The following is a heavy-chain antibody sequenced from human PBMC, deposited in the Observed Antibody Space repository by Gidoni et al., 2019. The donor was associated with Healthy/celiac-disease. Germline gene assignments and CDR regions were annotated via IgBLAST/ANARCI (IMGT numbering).Heavy chain of an antibody. D-gene: IGHD6-19*01. CDR2: IWYDGSNK. CDR3: ARGFVGGSGWFDY. Sequence: QVQLVESGGGVVQPGRSLRLSCAASGFTFSSYGMQWVRQAPGKGLEWVAVIWYDGSNKYYADSVKGRFTISRDNSKNTLYLQMNSLRAEDTAVYYCARGFVGGSGWFDYWGQGTLVTVSS. V-gene: IGHV3-33*01. J-gene: IGHJ4*02. CDR1: GFTFSSYG.